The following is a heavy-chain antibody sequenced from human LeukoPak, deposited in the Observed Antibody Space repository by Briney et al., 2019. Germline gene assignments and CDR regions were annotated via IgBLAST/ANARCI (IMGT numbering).Heavy chain of an antibody. Sequence: SETLSLTCAVYGGSFSGYYWSWIRQPPGKGLEWIGEINHSGSTNYNPSLKSRVTISVDTSKNQFSLKLSSVTAADTAVYYCARASWYRGIDYWGQGTLVTVSS. J-gene: IGHJ4*02. D-gene: IGHD6-13*01. CDR2: INHSGST. CDR1: GGSFSGYY. CDR3: ARASWYRGIDY. V-gene: IGHV4-34*01.